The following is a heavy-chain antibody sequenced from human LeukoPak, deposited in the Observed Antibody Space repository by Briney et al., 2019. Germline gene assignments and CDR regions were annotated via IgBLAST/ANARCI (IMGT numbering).Heavy chain of an antibody. D-gene: IGHD2-15*01. Sequence: GSLRLSCAASGFTFSSYAMSWIRQPPGKGLEWIGEINHSGSTNYNPSLKSRVTISVDTSKNQFSLKLSSVTAADTAVYYCARGPAADAFDIWGQGTMVTVSS. J-gene: IGHJ3*02. CDR1: GFTFSSYA. CDR3: ARGPAADAFDI. V-gene: IGHV4-34*01. CDR2: INHSGST.